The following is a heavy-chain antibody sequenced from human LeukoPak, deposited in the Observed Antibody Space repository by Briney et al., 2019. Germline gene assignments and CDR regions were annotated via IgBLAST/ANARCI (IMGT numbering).Heavy chain of an antibody. Sequence: SETLSHTCSVSGGSIRGYYWSWIRQPAGKGLEWGGGIYNSGRIKYNPSLNRRVTMSVHTSKIQFSQNLHTVTAAGPAIYYCATDHYGNYGNWFDPWRQGTLLTVCS. CDR3: ATDHYGNYGNWFDP. CDR2: IYNSGRI. J-gene: IGHJ5*02. D-gene: IGHD4-11*01. CDR1: GGSIRGYY. V-gene: IGHV4-4*07.